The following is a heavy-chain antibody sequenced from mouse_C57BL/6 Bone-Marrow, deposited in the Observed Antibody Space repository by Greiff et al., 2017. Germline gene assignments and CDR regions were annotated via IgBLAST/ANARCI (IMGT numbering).Heavy chain of an antibody. CDR2: IDPNSGGT. CDR3: ARERSSSYWYFDV. CDR1: GYTFTSYW. D-gene: IGHD1-1*01. J-gene: IGHJ1*03. V-gene: IGHV1-72*01. Sequence: QVHVKQPGAELVKPGASVKLSCKASGYTFTSYWMHWVKQRPGRGLEWIGRIDPNSGGTKYNEKFKSKATLTVDKPSSTAYMQLSSLTSEDSAVYYCARERSSSYWYFDVWGTGTTVTVSS.